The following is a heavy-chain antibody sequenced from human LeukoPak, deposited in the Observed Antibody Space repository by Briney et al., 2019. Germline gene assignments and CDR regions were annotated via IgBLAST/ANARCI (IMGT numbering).Heavy chain of an antibody. J-gene: IGHJ4*02. CDR3: ARDCSSTSCYLDY. CDR1: GFTFSSYW. CDR2: INSDGSST. Sequence: GGSLRLSCAASGFTFSSYWMHWVRQAPGKGLVWVSRINSDGSSTSYADSVKGRFTISRDDAKNTLYLQMNSLRAEDTAVYYCARDCSSTSCYLDYWGQGTLVTVSS. D-gene: IGHD2-2*01. V-gene: IGHV3-74*01.